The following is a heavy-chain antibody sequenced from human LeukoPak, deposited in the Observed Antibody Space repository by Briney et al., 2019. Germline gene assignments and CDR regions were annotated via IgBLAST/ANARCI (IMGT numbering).Heavy chain of an antibody. CDR1: GYTFTSYD. V-gene: IGHV1-18*01. D-gene: IGHD3-3*01. CDR2: MSASNGNT. Sequence: ASVKVSCKASGYTFTSYDISWVRQAPAQGLEWMGWMSASNGNTNYAQILQGRVTLTTDTSTSTAYMELRSLTSDDTAVYYCARDNLYYGSDYWGQGTLVTVSS. CDR3: ARDNLYYGSDY. J-gene: IGHJ4*02.